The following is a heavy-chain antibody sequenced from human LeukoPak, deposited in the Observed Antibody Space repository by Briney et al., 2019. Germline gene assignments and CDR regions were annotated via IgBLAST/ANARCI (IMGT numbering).Heavy chain of an antibody. CDR2: IYYSGSI. CDR3: AREITGTNVDY. D-gene: IGHD1-20*01. CDR1: GGSISSGDYY. J-gene: IGHJ4*02. Sequence: SETLSLTCIVSGGSISSGDYYWSWIRQPPGKGLEWIGYIYYSGSIYYNPSLKSRVTISVDTSKNQFSLKLSSVTAADTAVYYCAREITGTNVDYWGQGTLVTVSS. V-gene: IGHV4-30-4*08.